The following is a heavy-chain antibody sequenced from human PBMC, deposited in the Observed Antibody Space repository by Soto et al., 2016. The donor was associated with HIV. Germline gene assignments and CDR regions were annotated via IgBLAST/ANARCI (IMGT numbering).Heavy chain of an antibody. CDR2: IIPIFGTA. CDR1: GGTFSNHA. CDR3: ARDYYQYYYDSSGYLWD. D-gene: IGHD3-22*01. V-gene: IGHV1-69*13. Sequence: QVQLVQSGAEVKKPGSSVKVSCKASGGTFSNHAISWVRQAPGQGLEWMGGIIPIFGTANYAQKFQGRVTITADESTSTAYMELSSLRSDDTAVYYCARDYYQYYYDSSGYLWDWGQGTLVTVSS. J-gene: IGHJ4*02.